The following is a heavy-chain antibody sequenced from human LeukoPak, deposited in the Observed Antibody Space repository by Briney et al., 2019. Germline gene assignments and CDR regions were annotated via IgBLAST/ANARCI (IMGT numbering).Heavy chain of an antibody. V-gene: IGHV1-69*05. Sequence: ASVKVSCKASGGTFRSYAISWVRQAPGQGLEWMGGIIPIFGTPNYAQKFRGRVTITTDDSTSTAYMELSSLIFDDTAVYYCARAADSGHYRYNCFDPWGQGTLVTVSS. CDR1: GGTFRSYA. CDR3: ARAADSGHYRYNCFDP. D-gene: IGHD1-26*01. CDR2: IIPIFGTP. J-gene: IGHJ5*02.